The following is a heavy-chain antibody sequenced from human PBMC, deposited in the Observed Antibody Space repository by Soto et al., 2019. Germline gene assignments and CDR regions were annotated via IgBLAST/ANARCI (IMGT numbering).Heavy chain of an antibody. V-gene: IGHV3-33*01. Sequence: GGSLRLSCAASGFTFSSYGMHWVRQAPGKGLEWVAVIWYDGSNKYYADSVKGRFTISRDNSKNTLYLQMNSLRAEDTAVYYCAREWRSSSWENRPYYGMDVWGQGTTVTVS. D-gene: IGHD6-13*01. CDR1: GFTFSSYG. J-gene: IGHJ6*02. CDR3: AREWRSSSWENRPYYGMDV. CDR2: IWYDGSNK.